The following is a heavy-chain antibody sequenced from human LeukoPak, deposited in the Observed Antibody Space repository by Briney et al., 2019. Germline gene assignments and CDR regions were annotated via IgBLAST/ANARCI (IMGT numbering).Heavy chain of an antibody. V-gene: IGHV3-48*01. CDR2: ISSSSSTI. CDR3: AREGAAALDAFDI. J-gene: IGHJ3*02. Sequence: GGSLRLACAASGFTFSSYSMKWVRQAPGRGLGWGSYISSSSSTIYYADSVKGRFTISRENAKNSLYLQMNSPRAEDTAVYYCAREGAAALDAFDIWGQGTMVTVSS. CDR1: GFTFSSYS. D-gene: IGHD6-13*01.